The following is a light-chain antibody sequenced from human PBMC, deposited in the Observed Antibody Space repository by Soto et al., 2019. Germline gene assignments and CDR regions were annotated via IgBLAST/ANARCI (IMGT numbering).Light chain of an antibody. Sequence: ETVLTQSPGTLSLSPGERATLSCRASQTISSNYLAWYRQKPGQAPRLLIYGASNRATGIADRFSGSGSGTNFTLSLSRLEPEDFALYYCQQYGSSPWTFGQGTKVEIK. CDR3: QQYGSSPWT. V-gene: IGKV3-20*01. CDR2: GAS. J-gene: IGKJ1*01. CDR1: QTISSNY.